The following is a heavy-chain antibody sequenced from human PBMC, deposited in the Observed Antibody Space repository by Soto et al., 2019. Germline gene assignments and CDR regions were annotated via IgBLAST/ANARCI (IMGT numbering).Heavy chain of an antibody. J-gene: IGHJ6*02. V-gene: IGHV3-21*01. Sequence: PGGSLRLSCAASGFTFSSYSMNWVRQAPGKGLEWVSSISSSSSYIYYADSVKGRFTISRDNAKNSLYLQMNSLRAEDAAVYYCASYCSSTSCWGGGMDVWGQGTLVTVSS. CDR1: GFTFSSYS. CDR2: ISSSSSYI. D-gene: IGHD2-2*01. CDR3: ASYCSSTSCWGGGMDV.